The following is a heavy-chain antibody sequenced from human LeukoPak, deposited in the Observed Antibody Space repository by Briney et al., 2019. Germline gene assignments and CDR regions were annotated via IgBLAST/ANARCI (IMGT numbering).Heavy chain of an antibody. CDR1: GFTFSSFW. J-gene: IGHJ4*02. CDR3: AKGYSSSWYRDVFDY. D-gene: IGHD6-13*01. V-gene: IGHV3-7*03. CDR2: IKQDGSEK. Sequence: GGSLRLSCAASGFTFSSFWLSWVRQAPGKGLEWVANIKQDGSEKYYVDSVKGRFTISRDNSKNTLYLQMNSLRAEDTAVYYCAKGYSSSWYRDVFDYWGQGTLVTVSS.